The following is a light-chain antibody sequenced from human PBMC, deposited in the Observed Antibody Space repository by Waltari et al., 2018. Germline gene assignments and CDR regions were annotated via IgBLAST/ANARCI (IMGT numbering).Light chain of an antibody. CDR1: SSDVGNYNL. CDR2: EVS. CDR3: CSYAGSGSSVV. V-gene: IGLV2-23*02. J-gene: IGLJ2*01. Sequence: QSALTQPASVSGSPGQSITISCTGTSSDVGNYNLVSWYQQHPGKAPKLIIYEVSQRPSGVSNRFSGSKSCTTASLTISGLQAEYEADFYCCSYAGSGSSVVFGGGTKLTVL.